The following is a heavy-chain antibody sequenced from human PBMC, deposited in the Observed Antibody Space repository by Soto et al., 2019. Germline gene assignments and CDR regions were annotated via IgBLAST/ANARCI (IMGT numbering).Heavy chain of an antibody. CDR2: IYPDDSKT. Sequence: GESLKISCRVSGYTFTDYWIGWVRQISGKGLEWMGIIYPDDSKTRYSPSFQGQVTFSAGKSTNTVFVGWNSLKASDSAIYYCARFGGPLLSHNWFDAWGQGSLVTVSS. CDR3: ARFGGPLLSHNWFDA. J-gene: IGHJ5*02. V-gene: IGHV5-51*01. D-gene: IGHD3-3*01. CDR1: GYTFTDYW.